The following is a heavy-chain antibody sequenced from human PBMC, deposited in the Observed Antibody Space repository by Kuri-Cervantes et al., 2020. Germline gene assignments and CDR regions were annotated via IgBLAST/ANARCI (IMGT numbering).Heavy chain of an antibody. CDR2: MNPNSGNT. CDR1: GYTFTSYD. J-gene: IGHJ6*02. V-gene: IGHV1-8*01. D-gene: IGHD1-14*01. CDR3: ARARKDGKGRYYYDMDV. Sequence: ASVKVSCKASGYTFTSYDINWVRQATGQGLEWMGWMNPNSGNTGYAQKFQGRVTMTRNTSISTAYMELSSLRSEDTAVYYCARARKDGKGRYYYDMDVWGQGTTVTVSS.